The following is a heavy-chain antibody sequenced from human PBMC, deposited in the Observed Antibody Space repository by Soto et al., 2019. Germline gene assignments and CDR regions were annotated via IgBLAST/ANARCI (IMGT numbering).Heavy chain of an antibody. CDR2: IYYSGST. CDR1: GGSISSYY. Sequence: PSGTLSLTCTVSGGSISSYYWSWIRQPPGKGLEWIGYIYYSGSTNYNPSLKSRVTISVDTSKNQFSLKLTSVTAADTAVYYCARDKITGLLDYWGQGTLVTGSS. D-gene: IGHD2-8*02. CDR3: ARDKITGLLDY. V-gene: IGHV4-59*12. J-gene: IGHJ4*02.